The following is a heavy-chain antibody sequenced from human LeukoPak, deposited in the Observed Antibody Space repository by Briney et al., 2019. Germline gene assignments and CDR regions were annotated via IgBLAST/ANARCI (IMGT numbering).Heavy chain of an antibody. V-gene: IGHV3-30*18. CDR3: AKRPSDYGDYVTYFDY. J-gene: IGHJ4*02. CDR2: ISDDGRNK. CDR1: GFTFISYG. D-gene: IGHD4-17*01. Sequence: GGSLRLSCAASGFTFISYGMHWVRQAPGKGLEWVGVISDDGRNKKYADSVKGRFTISRDNTKDTLYLQMNSLRDEDTAVYYCAKRPSDYGDYVTYFDYWGQGTLVTVSS.